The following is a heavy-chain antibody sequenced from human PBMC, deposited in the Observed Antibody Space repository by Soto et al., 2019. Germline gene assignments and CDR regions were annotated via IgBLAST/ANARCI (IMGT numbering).Heavy chain of an antibody. D-gene: IGHD3-9*01. Sequence: PGGSLRLSCAASGFTFNAYTLHWVRQAPGKGLEWVSLISWDGGITYYGDSVKGRFTVSRDNSDNSLYLQMTSLRSDDTAFYYCAKHSYDILTGQKRYFDSWGQGT. J-gene: IGHJ4*02. CDR2: ISWDGGIT. CDR1: GFTFNAYT. CDR3: AKHSYDILTGQKRYFDS. V-gene: IGHV3-43*01.